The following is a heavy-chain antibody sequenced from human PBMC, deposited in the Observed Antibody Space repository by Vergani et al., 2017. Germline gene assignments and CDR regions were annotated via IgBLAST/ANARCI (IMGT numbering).Heavy chain of an antibody. CDR2: IYHSGST. V-gene: IGHV4-38-2*02. D-gene: IGHD5-18*01. CDR3: ARDLRGYSYGVFDY. J-gene: IGHJ4*02. CDR1: GYSISSGYY. Sequence: QVQLQESGPGLVKPSETLSLTCAVSGYSISSGYYWGWIRQPPRKGLEWFGSIYHSGSTYYNPSLKSRVTISVDTSKNQFSLKLSSVTAADTAVYYCARDLRGYSYGVFDYWGQGREVTVSS.